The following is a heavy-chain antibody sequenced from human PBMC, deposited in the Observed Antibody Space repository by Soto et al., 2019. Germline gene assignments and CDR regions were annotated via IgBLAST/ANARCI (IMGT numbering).Heavy chain of an antibody. Sequence: SETLSLTCSIYSGSFSGYYWSWIRQPPGKGLEWIGEISQSGNTNYSPSLKSRVSISIDTSKKQFSLNLASVSAAETAVYYCERHKKVRGSSQTRTDFWGQGTLVTVSS. J-gene: IGHJ4*02. CDR1: SGSFSGYY. CDR2: ISQSGNT. D-gene: IGHD6-6*01. V-gene: IGHV4-34*01. CDR3: ERHKKVRGSSQTRTDF.